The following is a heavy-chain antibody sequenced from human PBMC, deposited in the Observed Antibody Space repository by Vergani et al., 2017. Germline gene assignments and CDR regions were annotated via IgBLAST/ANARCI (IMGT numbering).Heavy chain of an antibody. CDR3: ARVPYYDFWSGYYSLYFDY. V-gene: IGHV4-31*03. CDR2: IYYSGST. CDR1: GGSISSGGYY. J-gene: IGHJ4*02. Sequence: QVQLQESGPGLVKPSQTLSLTCTVSGGSISSGGYYWSWIRQPPGKGLEWIGYIYYSGSTYYNPSLKSRVTISVDTSKNQFSLKLSSVTAADTAVYYCARVPYYDFWSGYYSLYFDYWGQGTLVTVSS. D-gene: IGHD3-3*01.